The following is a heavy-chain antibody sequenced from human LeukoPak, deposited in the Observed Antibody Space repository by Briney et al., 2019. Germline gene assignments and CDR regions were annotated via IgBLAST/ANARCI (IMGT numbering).Heavy chain of an antibody. CDR3: ASIGSYGYRRFDY. D-gene: IGHD5-18*01. CDR2: IYYSGSS. Sequence: SETLSLTCSVSGGSISSSSSYWGWIRQPPGKGLEWIGSIYYSGSSFDNPALKSRVTISVDTSKNQFSLKLSSVTAADTAVYYCASIGSYGYRRFDYWGQGTLVTVSS. J-gene: IGHJ4*02. V-gene: IGHV4-39*01. CDR1: GGSISSSSSY.